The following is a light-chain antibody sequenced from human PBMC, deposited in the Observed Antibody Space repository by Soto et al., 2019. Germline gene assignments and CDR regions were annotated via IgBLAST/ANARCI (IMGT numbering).Light chain of an antibody. Sequence: QAVLTQPASVSGSPGQSITISCTGTSSDVGAYNYVSWYQHHPDKAPKLIIYDVNNRPSGVSKRFSGSKSGNTASLTISGLQAEDEADYYCSSFAGSSTFEVFGTGTKVTVL. J-gene: IGLJ1*01. CDR3: SSFAGSSTFEV. V-gene: IGLV2-14*01. CDR2: DVN. CDR1: SSDVGAYNY.